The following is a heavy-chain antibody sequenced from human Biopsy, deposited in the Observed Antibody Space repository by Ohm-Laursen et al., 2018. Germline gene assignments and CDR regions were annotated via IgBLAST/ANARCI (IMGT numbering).Heavy chain of an antibody. D-gene: IGHD4-17*01. Sequence: GASVKVSCKASGYTFTSYDINWVRQAPGQGLEWMGWISAYNGHTKFARKFQDRVTMTTDTSTTTAYMDLRSLRSDDTAVYYCARDPHGEGRDYGSYFDYWGQGTLVTVSS. CDR2: ISAYNGHT. CDR1: GYTFTSYD. V-gene: IGHV1-18*01. CDR3: ARDPHGEGRDYGSYFDY. J-gene: IGHJ4*02.